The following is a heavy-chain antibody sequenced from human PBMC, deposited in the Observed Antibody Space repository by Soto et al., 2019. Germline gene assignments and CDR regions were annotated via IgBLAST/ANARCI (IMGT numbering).Heavy chain of an antibody. CDR3: ARVLRGYSSGWYYYYYGMDV. CDR1: GFTFSSYA. CDR2: ISYDGSNK. V-gene: IGHV3-30-3*01. Sequence: GGSLRLSCAASGFTFSSYAMRWVRQAPGKGLEWVAVISYDGSNKYYADSVKGRFTISRDNSKNTLYLQMNSLRAEDTAVYYCARVLRGYSSGWYYYYYGMDVWGQGTTVTVSS. D-gene: IGHD6-19*01. J-gene: IGHJ6*02.